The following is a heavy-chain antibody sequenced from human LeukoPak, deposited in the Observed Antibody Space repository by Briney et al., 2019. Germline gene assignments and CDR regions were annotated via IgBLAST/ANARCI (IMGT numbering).Heavy chain of an antibody. V-gene: IGHV4-59*08. CDR1: GGSISSYF. CDR3: ARHAYSSSPEGEYYYYMDV. Sequence: PSETLSLTCTISGGSISSYFWNWIRQPPGKGLEWIGYISHSGTTAYSPSLKSRVTISVDTSKNQFSLKLSSVTAADTAVYYCARHAYSSSPEGEYYYYMDVWGKGTTVTVSS. D-gene: IGHD6-6*01. J-gene: IGHJ6*03. CDR2: ISHSGTT.